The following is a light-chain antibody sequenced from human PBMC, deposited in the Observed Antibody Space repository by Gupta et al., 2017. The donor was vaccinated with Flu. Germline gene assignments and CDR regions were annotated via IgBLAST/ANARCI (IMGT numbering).Light chain of an antibody. CDR3: QSADRNDPVV. CDR2: EDS. J-gene: IGLJ2*01. CDR1: ALPKRN. Sequence: SYELTQPPSGSVSPGQTARITCSGDALPKRNAYWYQQKSGQAPVLVIYEDSERPSGIPERFSGSSSGTTVTLTISGVQTEDEADYYCQSADRNDPVVFGGGTRLTVL. V-gene: IGLV3-25*02.